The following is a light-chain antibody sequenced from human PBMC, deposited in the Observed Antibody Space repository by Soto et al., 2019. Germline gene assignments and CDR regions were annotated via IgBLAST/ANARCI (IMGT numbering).Light chain of an antibody. CDR2: EVT. CDR3: SSFTSRFTFV. V-gene: IGLV2-14*01. Sequence: LTQPASVSGSPGQSIAISCTGTRSDVGAYNYVSWYQQHPGKAPKLMISEVTNRPPGVSDRFSGSKSGNTASLTISGLQAEDEADYYCSSFTSRFTFVFGTGTKVTVL. J-gene: IGLJ1*01. CDR1: RSDVGAYNY.